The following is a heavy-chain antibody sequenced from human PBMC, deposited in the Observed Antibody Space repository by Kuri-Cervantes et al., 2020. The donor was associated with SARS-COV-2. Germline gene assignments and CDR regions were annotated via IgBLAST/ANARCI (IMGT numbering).Heavy chain of an antibody. J-gene: IGHJ5*02. Sequence: SETLSLTCSVSGGSITSSYWSWLRQPTGKGLEWIGYVYYTGSTNYNPSLKSRVSITIDTSKRQFSLKLTAVTPADTAVYYCARVVDRGNNYIFDWFDPWGQGTLVTVSS. V-gene: IGHV4-59*01. D-gene: IGHD5-24*01. CDR1: GGSITSSY. CDR2: VYYTGST. CDR3: ARVVDRGNNYIFDWFDP.